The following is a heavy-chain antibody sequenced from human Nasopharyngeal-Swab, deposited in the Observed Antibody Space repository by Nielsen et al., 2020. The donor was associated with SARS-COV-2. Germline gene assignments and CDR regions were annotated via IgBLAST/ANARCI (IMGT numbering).Heavy chain of an antibody. Sequence: APGKGLEWVSYISSSGSTIYYADSVKGRFTISRDNAKNSLYLQMNSLRAEDTAVYYCARGPWLTPYYFDYWGQGTLVTVSS. J-gene: IGHJ4*02. CDR3: ARGPWLTPYYFDY. CDR2: ISSSGSTI. V-gene: IGHV3-11*01. D-gene: IGHD6-19*01.